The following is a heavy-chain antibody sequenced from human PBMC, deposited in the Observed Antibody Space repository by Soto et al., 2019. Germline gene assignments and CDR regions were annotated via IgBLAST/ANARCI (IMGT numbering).Heavy chain of an antibody. CDR2: IYYSGST. CDR1: GGSISSSSYY. V-gene: IGHV4-39*01. CDR3: ARRVVVVTAGFDY. J-gene: IGHJ4*02. Sequence: LSLTCTVSGGSISSSSYYWGWIRQPPGKGLEWIGSIYYSGSTYYNPSLKSRVTISVDTSKNQFSLKLSSVTAADTAVYYCARRVVVVTAGFDYWGRGTLVTVSS. D-gene: IGHD2-21*02.